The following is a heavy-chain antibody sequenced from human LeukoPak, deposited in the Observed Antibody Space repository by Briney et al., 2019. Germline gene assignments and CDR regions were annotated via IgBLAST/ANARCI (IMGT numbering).Heavy chain of an antibody. J-gene: IGHJ4*02. V-gene: IGHV4-34*01. CDR2: INHSGST. CDR3: ASRYSSSWYPAYALNY. Sequence: SETLSLTCAVYGGSFSGYYWSWIRQPPGKGLEWIGEINHSGSTNYNPSLKSRVTISVDTSKNQFSLKLSSVTAADTAVYYCASRYSSSWYPAYALNYWGQGTLVTGSS. D-gene: IGHD6-13*01. CDR1: GGSFSGYY.